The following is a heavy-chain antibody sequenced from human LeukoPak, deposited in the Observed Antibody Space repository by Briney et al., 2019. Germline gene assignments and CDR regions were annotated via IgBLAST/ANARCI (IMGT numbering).Heavy chain of an antibody. Sequence: GGSLRLSCAASGFTFDDYAMHWVRQAPGKGLEWVSGTSWNSGSIGYADSVKGRFTISRDNAKNSLYLQMNSLRAEDTALYYCAKDGDYDYGDYLFQHWGQGTLVTVSS. J-gene: IGHJ1*01. CDR3: AKDGDYDYGDYLFQH. V-gene: IGHV3-9*01. CDR2: TSWNSGSI. CDR1: GFTFDDYA. D-gene: IGHD4-17*01.